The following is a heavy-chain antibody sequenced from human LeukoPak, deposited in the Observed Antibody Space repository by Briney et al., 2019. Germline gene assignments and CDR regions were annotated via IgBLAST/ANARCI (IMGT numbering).Heavy chain of an antibody. CDR2: IYYSGST. CDR3: ATDILTGWRYYYYGMDV. J-gene: IGHJ6*02. CDR1: GGSISSSSYY. V-gene: IGHV4-39*07. Sequence: SETLSLTCTVSGGSISSSSYYWGWIRQPPGKGLEWIGSIYYSGSTYYNPSLKSRVTISVDKSKNQFSLKLSSVTAADTAVYYCATDILTGWRYYYYGMDVWGQGTTVTVSS. D-gene: IGHD3-9*01.